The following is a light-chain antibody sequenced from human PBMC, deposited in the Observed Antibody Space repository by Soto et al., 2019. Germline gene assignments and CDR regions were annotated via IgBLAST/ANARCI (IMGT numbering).Light chain of an antibody. J-gene: IGKJ2*01. V-gene: IGKV3-15*01. CDR1: QSVNSN. CDR2: AAS. Sequence: EIVMTQSPATLSVSPGERATLSCRASQSVNSNLAWYQQKPGQAPRLLIYAASTRATGIPARFSGSGSGTEFTLTISSLQSEDFAVYYCQQYNKWPPYTFVQGTKLEIK. CDR3: QQYNKWPPYT.